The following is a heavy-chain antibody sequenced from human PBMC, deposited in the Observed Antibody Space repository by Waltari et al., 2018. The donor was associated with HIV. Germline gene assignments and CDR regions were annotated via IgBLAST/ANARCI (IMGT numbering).Heavy chain of an antibody. D-gene: IGHD3-10*01. CDR3: ARYITMVRGGANWFDP. CDR1: GYSFPSYG. Sequence: EVQLVQSGAEVKKLGESLKISCRGSGYSFPSYGLGGVRQMRGKGLEWMGIIYPGDSDTRYSPSFQGQVTISADKSISTAYLQWSSLKASDTAMYYCARYITMVRGGANWFDPWGQGTLVTVSS. CDR2: IYPGDSDT. V-gene: IGHV5-51*03. J-gene: IGHJ5*02.